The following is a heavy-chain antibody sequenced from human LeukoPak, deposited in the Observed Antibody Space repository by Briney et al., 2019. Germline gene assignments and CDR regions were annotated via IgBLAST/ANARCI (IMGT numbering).Heavy chain of an antibody. CDR1: GGSISSYY. D-gene: IGHD6-19*01. CDR2: IYYSGST. J-gene: IGHJ5*02. Sequence: SETLSLTCTVSGGSISSYYWSWIRQPPGKGLEWIGYIYYSGSTNYNPSLKSRVTISVDTSKNQFSLKLSSVTAADTAVYYCARLAYSSGWYRWFDPWGQGTLVTVSS. CDR3: ARLAYSSGWYRWFDP. V-gene: IGHV4-59*08.